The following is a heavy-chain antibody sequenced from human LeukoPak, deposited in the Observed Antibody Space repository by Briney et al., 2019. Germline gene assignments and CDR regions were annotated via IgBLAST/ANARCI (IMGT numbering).Heavy chain of an antibody. D-gene: IGHD3-3*01. CDR1: GFSFSNYG. Sequence: GSLRLSCAASGFSFSNYGMHWVRQAPGKGLEWVAFIRFDGTDEFYADSVKGRFTISRDNSQNTVSLQVNNLRTEDTAFYYCAKTPLSDASGHYYYMDVWGKGTTVTVSS. J-gene: IGHJ6*03. CDR2: IRFDGTDE. CDR3: AKTPLSDASGHYYYMDV. V-gene: IGHV3-30*02.